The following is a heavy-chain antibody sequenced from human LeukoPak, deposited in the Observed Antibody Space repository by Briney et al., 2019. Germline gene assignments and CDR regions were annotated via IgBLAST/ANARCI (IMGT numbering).Heavy chain of an antibody. V-gene: IGHV3-30-3*01. CDR1: GLTFSSYA. D-gene: IGHD4-23*01. CDR2: ISYDGSNK. Sequence: GGSLRLSCAASGLTFSSYAMHWVRQAPGKGLEWVAVISYDGSNKYYADSVKGRFTISRDNSKDTLYLQMNSLRAEDTAVYYCASPNGGNSFDYWGQGTLVTVSS. CDR3: ASPNGGNSFDY. J-gene: IGHJ4*02.